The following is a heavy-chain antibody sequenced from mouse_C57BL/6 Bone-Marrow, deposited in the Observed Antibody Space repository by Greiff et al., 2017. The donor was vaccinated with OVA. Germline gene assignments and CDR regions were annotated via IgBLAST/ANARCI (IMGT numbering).Heavy chain of an antibody. V-gene: IGHV14-4*01. CDR2: IDPENGDT. CDR3: TTGGYEWGYFDY. CDR1: GFNIKDDY. Sequence: EVQLVESGAELVRPGASVKLSCTASGFNIKDDYMHWVKPRPEQGLEWIGWIDPENGDTEYASKFQGKATITADTSSNTAYLQLSSLTSEDTAVYYCTTGGYEWGYFDYWGQGTTLTVSS. D-gene: IGHD2-14*01. J-gene: IGHJ2*01.